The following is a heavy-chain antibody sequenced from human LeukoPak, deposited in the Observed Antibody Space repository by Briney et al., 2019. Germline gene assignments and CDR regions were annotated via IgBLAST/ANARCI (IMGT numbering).Heavy chain of an antibody. D-gene: IGHD6-19*01. CDR3: ARGRDSSGLTNWFDP. CDR2: MSYDGSNK. V-gene: IGHV3-30-3*01. Sequence: GGSLRLSCAASGFTFSSYAMHWVRQAPGKGLEWVAVMSYDGSNKYYADSVKGRFTISRDNSKNTLYLQMNSLRAEDTAVYYCARGRDSSGLTNWFDPWGQGTLVTVSS. J-gene: IGHJ5*02. CDR1: GFTFSSYA.